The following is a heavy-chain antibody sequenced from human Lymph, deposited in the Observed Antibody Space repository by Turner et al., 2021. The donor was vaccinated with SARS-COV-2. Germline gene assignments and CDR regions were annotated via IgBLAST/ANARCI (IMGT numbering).Heavy chain of an antibody. CDR1: GGTFSSYA. J-gene: IGHJ3*02. V-gene: IGHV1-69*01. CDR3: VRDTAVAGTLGAFDI. D-gene: IGHD6-19*01. Sequence: QVQLVQSGAEVKKPGSSVKVPCKVSGGTFSSYAISWVRQAPGQGLEWMGGINPMFGTANYAQKFQGRVTITADESTNTAYMELSSLRSEDTAVYYCVRDTAVAGTLGAFDIWGQGTMVTVSS. CDR2: INPMFGTA.